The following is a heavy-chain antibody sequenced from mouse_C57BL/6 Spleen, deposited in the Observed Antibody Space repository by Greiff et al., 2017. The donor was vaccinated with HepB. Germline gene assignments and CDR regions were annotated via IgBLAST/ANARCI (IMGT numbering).Heavy chain of an antibody. D-gene: IGHD1-1*01. CDR3: ARVGSSGGYFDV. Sequence: QVQLQQPGAELVRPGSSVKLSCKASGYTFTSYWMHWVKQRPIQGLEWIGNIDPSDSETHYNQKFKDKATLTVDKSSSTAYMQLSSLTSEDSAVYYCARVGSSGGYFDVWGTGTTVTVSS. J-gene: IGHJ1*03. V-gene: IGHV1-52*01. CDR1: GYTFTSYW. CDR2: IDPSDSET.